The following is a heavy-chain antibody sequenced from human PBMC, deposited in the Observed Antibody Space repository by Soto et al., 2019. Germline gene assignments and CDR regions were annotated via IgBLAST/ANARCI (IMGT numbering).Heavy chain of an antibody. V-gene: IGHV3-33*01. CDR1: GFTFSSYG. J-gene: IGHJ4*02. Sequence: QVQLVESGGGVVQPGRSLRLSCAASGFTFSSYGMHWVRQAPGKGLEGVAVIWFDGSNKYYADSVKGRFTISRDNSKNTLYLHMNSLRAEDTAVYYCARDVDSAMVGCFDYWGQGTLVTVSS. D-gene: IGHD5-18*01. CDR2: IWFDGSNK. CDR3: ARDVDSAMVGCFDY.